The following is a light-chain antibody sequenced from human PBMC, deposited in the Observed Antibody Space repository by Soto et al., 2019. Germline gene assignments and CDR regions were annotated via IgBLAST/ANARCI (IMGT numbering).Light chain of an antibody. CDR1: SSDVGSYNL. CDR2: EGS. Sequence: QPASVSGSPGQSITISCTGTSSDVGSYNLVSWYQHHPGKAPKLMIYEGSKRPSGVSNRFSGSKSGNTASLTISGLQAEDEADYYCCSYAGTTTWVFGGGTKLTVL. CDR3: CSYAGTTTWV. V-gene: IGLV2-23*01. J-gene: IGLJ3*02.